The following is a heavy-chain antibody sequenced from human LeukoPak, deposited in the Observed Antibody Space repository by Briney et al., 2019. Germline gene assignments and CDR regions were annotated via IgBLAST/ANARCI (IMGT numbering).Heavy chain of an antibody. CDR2: INHSGST. Sequence: SETLSLTCAVYGGSFSGYYWSWIRQPPGKGLEWIGEINHSGSTNYNPSLKSRVTISVDTSKNQFSLRLSSVTAADTAVYYCARVPRYSSSWYGLGGYYFDYWGQGTLVTVSS. J-gene: IGHJ4*02. D-gene: IGHD6-13*01. CDR1: GGSFSGYY. CDR3: ARVPRYSSSWYGLGGYYFDY. V-gene: IGHV4-34*01.